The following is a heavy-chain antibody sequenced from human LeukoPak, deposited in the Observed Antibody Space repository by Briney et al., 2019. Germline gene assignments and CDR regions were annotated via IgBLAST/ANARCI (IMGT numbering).Heavy chain of an antibody. CDR1: GFTFSSYA. CDR3: AKDREMYFYDSSGYRDAFHI. V-gene: IGHV3-23*01. Sequence: PGGSLRLSCAASGFTFSSYAMSWVRQAPGKGLEWVSSISGTGGGTYYADSVKGRFTISRDNSHKTLYLQMNSLRAEDTAVYYCAKDREMYFYDSSGYRDAFHIWGQGTKVTVSS. J-gene: IGHJ3*02. CDR2: ISGTGGGT. D-gene: IGHD3-22*01.